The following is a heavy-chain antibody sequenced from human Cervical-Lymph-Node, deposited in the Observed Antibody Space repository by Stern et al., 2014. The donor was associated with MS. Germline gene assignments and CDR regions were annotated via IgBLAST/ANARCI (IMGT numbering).Heavy chain of an antibody. J-gene: IGHJ6*02. CDR3: ARGGLYYYSGMDV. CDR1: GVTFSNSS. CDR2: IIPLFDST. V-gene: IGHV1-69*01. Sequence: QVQLMQSGTEVKKPGSSVKVSCKASGVTFSNSSITWVRQAPGQGLEWMGGIIPLFDSTHYAQMFQGRVTITADESTITSYMELNSLRSEDTAVYYCARGGLYYYSGMDVWGQGTTVIVSS.